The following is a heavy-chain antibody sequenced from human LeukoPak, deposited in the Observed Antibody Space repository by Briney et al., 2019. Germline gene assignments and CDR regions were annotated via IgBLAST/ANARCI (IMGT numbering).Heavy chain of an antibody. CDR2: ISGSGGST. V-gene: IGHV3-23*01. CDR1: GFTFSSYA. D-gene: IGHD2-2*01. J-gene: IGHJ4*02. CDR3: AKDLLPYCSSTSCTNFDY. Sequence: GGSLRLSCAASGFTFSSYAMSWVRQAPGKGLEWVSAISGSGGSTYYADSVKGRFTISRDNSKNTLYLQMNSLRAEDTAVYYCAKDLLPYCSSTSCTNFDYWGQGTPVTVSS.